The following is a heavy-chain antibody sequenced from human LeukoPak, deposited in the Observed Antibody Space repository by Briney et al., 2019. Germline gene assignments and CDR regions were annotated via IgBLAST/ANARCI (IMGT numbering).Heavy chain of an antibody. J-gene: IGHJ4*02. CDR3: ATVAAAVDY. CDR1: GFTFDDYA. CDR2: ISWNSGSI. V-gene: IGHV3-9*01. Sequence: GGSLRLSCAASGFTFDDYAMYWVRQAPGKGLEWVSGISWNSGSIGYADSVKGRFTISRDNAKNSLYLQMNSLRAEDTALYYCATVAAAVDYWGQGTLVTVSS. D-gene: IGHD6-13*01.